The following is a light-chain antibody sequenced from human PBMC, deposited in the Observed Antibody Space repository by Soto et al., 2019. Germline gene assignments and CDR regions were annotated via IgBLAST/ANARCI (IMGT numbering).Light chain of an antibody. CDR1: SSDIGDYNY. CDR2: EVT. Sequence: QSALTQPASVSGSPGQSITLSCTGTSSDIGDYNYVSWYQQHPGKAPKLMIYEVTNRPSGVSNRFSGSKSGNTASLTISGLQAEDEADYYCSSYTISSTYVFGTGTKVTLL. J-gene: IGLJ1*01. V-gene: IGLV2-14*01. CDR3: SSYTISSTYV.